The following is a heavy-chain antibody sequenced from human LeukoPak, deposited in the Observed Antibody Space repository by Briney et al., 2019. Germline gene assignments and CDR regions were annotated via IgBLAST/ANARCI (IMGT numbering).Heavy chain of an antibody. Sequence: SVKVSCKASGGTFSSYAISWVRQAPGQGLEWMGGIIPIFGTANYAQKFQGRVTITADKSTSTAYMELSSPRSEDTAVYYCATDARPRGYWPNTRFDYWGQGTLVTVSS. CDR2: IIPIFGTA. V-gene: IGHV1-69*06. CDR3: ATDARPRGYWPNTRFDY. CDR1: GGTFSSYA. J-gene: IGHJ4*02. D-gene: IGHD3-22*01.